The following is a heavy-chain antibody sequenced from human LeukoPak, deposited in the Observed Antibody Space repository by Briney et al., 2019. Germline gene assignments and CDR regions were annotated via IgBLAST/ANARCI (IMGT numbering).Heavy chain of an antibody. D-gene: IGHD4-23*01. J-gene: IGHJ3*01. CDR2: ISYDGSIK. V-gene: IGHV3-30*03. CDR3: ARHDYHSNSDAFDV. Sequence: GGSLRLSCAASRFTFSSYGMHWVRQAPGKGLEWVAVISYDGSIKYYADSVKGRFTISRDNSKNTFYLQMNSLRTEDTAVYYCARHDYHSNSDAFDVWGQGTMVTVSS. CDR1: RFTFSSYG.